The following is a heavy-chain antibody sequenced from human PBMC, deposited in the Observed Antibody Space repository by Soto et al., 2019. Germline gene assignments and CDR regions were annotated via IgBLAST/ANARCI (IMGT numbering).Heavy chain of an antibody. J-gene: IGHJ6*02. D-gene: IGHD5-18*01. Sequence: GASVKVSCKASGGTFSSYAISWVRQAPGQGLEWMGGIIPIFGTANYAQKFQGRVTITADESTSTAYMELSSLRSEDTAVYYCARDHVDTALVTGYYGIDVWGQGTPVTVPS. CDR3: ARDHVDTALVTGYYGIDV. CDR2: IIPIFGTA. CDR1: GGTFSSYA. V-gene: IGHV1-69*13.